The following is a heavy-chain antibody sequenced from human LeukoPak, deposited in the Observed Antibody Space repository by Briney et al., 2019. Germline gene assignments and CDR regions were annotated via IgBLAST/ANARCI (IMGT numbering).Heavy chain of an antibody. CDR1: GGSFSGYY. CDR3: ARENSSIDAFDI. J-gene: IGHJ3*02. D-gene: IGHD2/OR15-2a*01. V-gene: IGHV4-34*01. Sequence: SETLSLTCAVYGGSFSGYYWSWIRQPPGKGLEWIGKINHSGSTNYNPSLKSRVTISVDTSKNQFSLKLSSVTAADTAVYYCARENSSIDAFDIWGQGTMVTVSS. CDR2: INHSGST.